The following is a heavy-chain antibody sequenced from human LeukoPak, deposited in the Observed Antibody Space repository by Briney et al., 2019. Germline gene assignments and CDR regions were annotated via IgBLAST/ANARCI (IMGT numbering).Heavy chain of an antibody. J-gene: IGHJ4*02. Sequence: SETLSLTCTVSGGSISSGSYYWSWIRQPAGKGLEWIGRIYTSGSTNYNPSLKNRVTISVDTSKNQFSLKLSSVTAADTAVYYCAREGTYWGQGTLVTVSS. CDR3: AREGTY. CDR2: IYTSGST. CDR1: GGSISSGSYY. V-gene: IGHV4-61*02. D-gene: IGHD1-7*01.